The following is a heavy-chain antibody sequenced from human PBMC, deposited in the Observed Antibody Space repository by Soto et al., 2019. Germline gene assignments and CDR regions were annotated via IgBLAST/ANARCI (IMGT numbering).Heavy chain of an antibody. J-gene: IGHJ6*02. Sequence: ASVKVSCKASGYTFTGYYMHWVRQAPGQGLEWMGWINPNSGGTNYAQKFQGWVTMTRDTSISTDYMELSRLRSDDTAVYYCARDMLHRDSSSWPPPYYYYYGMDVWGQGTTVTVS. D-gene: IGHD6-13*01. CDR2: INPNSGGT. CDR3: ARDMLHRDSSSWPPPYYYYYGMDV. CDR1: GYTFTGYY. V-gene: IGHV1-2*04.